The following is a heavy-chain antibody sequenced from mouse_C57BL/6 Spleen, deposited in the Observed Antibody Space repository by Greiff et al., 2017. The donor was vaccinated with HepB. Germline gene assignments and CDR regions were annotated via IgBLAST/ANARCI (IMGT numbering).Heavy chain of an antibody. J-gene: IGHJ2*01. CDR1: GFTFSSYG. D-gene: IGHD1-1*01. CDR3: ARHTVVADYFDY. Sequence: EVHLVESGGDLVKPGGSLKLSCAASGFTFSSYGMSWVRQTPDKRLEWVATISSGGSYTYYPDSVKGRFTISRDNAKNTLYLQMSSLKSEDTAMYYCARHTVVADYFDYWGQGTTLTVSS. CDR2: ISSGGSYT. V-gene: IGHV5-6*01.